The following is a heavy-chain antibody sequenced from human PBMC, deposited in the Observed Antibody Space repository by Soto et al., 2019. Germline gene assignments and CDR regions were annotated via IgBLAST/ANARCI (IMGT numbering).Heavy chain of an antibody. CDR1: GYSFTSYW. V-gene: IGHV5-51*01. CDR3: ARTSRNPGYYYYYGMDV. Sequence: PGESLKISCKGSGYSFTSYWIGWVRQMPGKGLEWMGIIYPGDSDTRYSPSFQGQVTISADKSISTAYLQWSSLKASDTAMYYCARTSRNPGYYYYYGMDVWGQGTTVTSP. CDR2: IYPGDSDT. D-gene: IGHD6-13*01. J-gene: IGHJ6*02.